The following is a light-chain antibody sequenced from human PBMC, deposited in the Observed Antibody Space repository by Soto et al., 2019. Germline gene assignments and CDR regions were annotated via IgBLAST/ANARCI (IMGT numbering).Light chain of an antibody. V-gene: IGLV2-14*01. CDR3: SSYTSSSTYYV. CDR2: DVS. CDR1: SSDVGGYNY. J-gene: IGLJ1*01. Sequence: QSALTQPASVSGSPGQSSTISCTGTSSDVGGYNYVSWYQQHPGKAPKLMIYDVSNRPSGVSNRFSGSKSGNTASLTISGLQAEDEADYYCSSYTSSSTYYVFGTGTQLTVL.